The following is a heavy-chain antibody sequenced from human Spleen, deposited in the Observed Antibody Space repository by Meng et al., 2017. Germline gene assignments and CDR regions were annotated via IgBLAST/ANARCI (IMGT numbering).Heavy chain of an antibody. V-gene: IGHV1-2*06. CDR3: ARGYSSGGIDY. J-gene: IGHJ4*02. D-gene: IGHD6-19*01. CDR1: AYSFTDYY. CDR2: ISPNSGGT. Sequence: ASVKVSCKASAYSFTDYYMHWVRQAPGRGLEWMGRISPNSGGTNYAQKFQGRVTMTRDTSISTAYMELSRLGSDDTAVYYCARGYSSGGIDYWGQGTLVTVSS.